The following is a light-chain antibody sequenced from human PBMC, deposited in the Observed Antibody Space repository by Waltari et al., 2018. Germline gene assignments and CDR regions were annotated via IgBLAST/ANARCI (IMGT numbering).Light chain of an antibody. CDR3: QQRNSWPLT. V-gene: IGKV3-11*01. CDR1: QSVGDF. CDR2: DAS. J-gene: IGKJ3*01. Sequence: EIVLTQSPVTLSLSPGEEATLSCKTSQSVGDFLAWYQQRPGQAPRLLIYDASLRAAGIPARFSGSGSGTDFTLTISSLESEDSAVYFCQQRNSWPLTFGPGTTV.